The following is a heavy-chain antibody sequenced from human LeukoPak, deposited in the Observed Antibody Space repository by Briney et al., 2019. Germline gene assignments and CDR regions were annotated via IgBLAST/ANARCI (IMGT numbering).Heavy chain of an antibody. J-gene: IGHJ5*02. V-gene: IGHV4-38-2*02. CDR3: ARDTPPEMDYDFWSGLIYNWFDP. D-gene: IGHD3-3*01. CDR1: GGSISSHY. CDR2: IYHSGST. Sequence: SETLSLTCTVSGGSISSHYWSWIRQPPGKGLEWIGSIYHSGSTYYNPSLKSRVTISVDTSKNQFSLKLSSVTAADTAVYYCARDTPPEMDYDFWSGLIYNWFDPWGQGTLVTVSS.